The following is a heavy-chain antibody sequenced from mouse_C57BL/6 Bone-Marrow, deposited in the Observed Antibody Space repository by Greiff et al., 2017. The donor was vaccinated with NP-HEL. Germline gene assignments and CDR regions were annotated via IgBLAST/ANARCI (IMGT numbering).Heavy chain of an antibody. CDR2: IYYSGTI. CDR3: ARILRQDYAMDY. D-gene: IGHD2-12*01. CDR1: GISITTGNYR. J-gene: IGHJ4*01. V-gene: IGHV3-5*01. Sequence: EVQLQQSGPGLVKPSQTVFLTCTVTGISITTGNYRWSWIRQFPGNKLEWIGYIYYSGTITYNPSLTSRTTITRDTPKNQFCLEMNSLTAEDTATYYCARILRQDYAMDYWGQGTSVTVSS.